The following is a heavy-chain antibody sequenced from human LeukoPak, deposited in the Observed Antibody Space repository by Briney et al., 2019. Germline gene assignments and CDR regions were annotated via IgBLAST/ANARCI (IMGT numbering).Heavy chain of an antibody. V-gene: IGHV4-59*08. CDR3: ARLSKRWLANWFDP. CDR1: GGSFSYYY. D-gene: IGHD5-24*01. CDR2: IYYSGST. J-gene: IGHJ5*02. Sequence: SETLSLTCTVYGGSFSYYYWSWIRQPPGKGLEWIGYIYYSGSTNYNPSLKSRVTISVDTSKNQFSLKLSSVTAADTAVYYCARLSKRWLANWFDPWGQGTLVTVSS.